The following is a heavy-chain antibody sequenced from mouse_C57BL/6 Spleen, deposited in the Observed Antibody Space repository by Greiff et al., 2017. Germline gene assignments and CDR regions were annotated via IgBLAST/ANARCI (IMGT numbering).Heavy chain of an antibody. CDR2: ISDGGSYT. CDR3: ARDPDFAY. J-gene: IGHJ2*01. CDR1: GFTFSSYA. Sequence: EVKLVESGGGLVKPGGSLKLSCAASGFTFSSYAMSWVRQTPEKRLEWVATISDGGSYTYYPDNVKGRFTISRDNAKNNLYLQMSHLKSEDTAMYYCARDPDFAYWGQGTTLTVSS. V-gene: IGHV5-4*01.